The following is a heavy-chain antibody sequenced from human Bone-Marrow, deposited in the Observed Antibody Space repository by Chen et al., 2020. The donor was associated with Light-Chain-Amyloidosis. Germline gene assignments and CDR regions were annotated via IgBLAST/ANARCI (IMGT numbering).Heavy chain of an antibody. D-gene: IGHD3-9*01. V-gene: IGHV3-23*04. CDR3: AKDISYDDILPGYPADAFDI. CDR2: ISGSGCSR. Sequence: EVQLVESGGGLLQRGGSLRLSCAASGFAFSSYAMSWVRQAPGKGLEWVSPISGSGCSRFYGDSVKGRFTISSDNSKHALFLQMNSLRAEDTAVYYCAKDISYDDILPGYPADAFDIWGQGTMVTVSS. J-gene: IGHJ3*02. CDR1: GFAFSSYA.